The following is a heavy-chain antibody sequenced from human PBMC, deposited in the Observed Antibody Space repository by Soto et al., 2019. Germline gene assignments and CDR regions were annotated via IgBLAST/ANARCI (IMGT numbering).Heavy chain of an antibody. D-gene: IGHD2-15*01. CDR2: INPNSGGT. CDR1: GYTFTGYY. CDR3: AREGDYCTGGSCHQGFDP. Sequence: ASVKVSCKASGYTFTGYYMHWVRQAPGQGLEWMGWINPNSGGTNYAQKFQGRVTMTRDTSISTAYMELSRLRSDDTAVYYCAREGDYCTGGSCHQGFDPWGQGTLVTVSS. J-gene: IGHJ5*02. V-gene: IGHV1-2*02.